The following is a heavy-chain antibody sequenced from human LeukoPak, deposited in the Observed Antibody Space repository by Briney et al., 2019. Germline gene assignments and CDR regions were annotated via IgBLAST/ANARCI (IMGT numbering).Heavy chain of an antibody. J-gene: IGHJ6*02. CDR3: ARGSEGYCSGGSCYGVDV. Sequence: SETLSLTCAVFGGSLSGYHWSWIRQPPGKWLEWIGEINHSGSTDYNLSLKSRVTISVDTSKNQFSLKLSSVAAADTAVYYCARGSEGYCSGGSCYGVDVWGQGTTVTVSS. CDR2: INHSGST. D-gene: IGHD2-15*01. CDR1: GGSLSGYH. V-gene: IGHV4-34*01.